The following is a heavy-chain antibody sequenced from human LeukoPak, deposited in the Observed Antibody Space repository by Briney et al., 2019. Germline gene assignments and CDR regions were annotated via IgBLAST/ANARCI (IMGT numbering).Heavy chain of an antibody. V-gene: IGHV1-69*06. CDR1: GGTFSNYA. D-gene: IGHD2-15*01. J-gene: IGHJ5*02. Sequence: ASVKVSCKASGGTFSNYAISWVRQAPGQGLEWMGGIIPIFGTANYAQKFQGRVTITADKSTSTAYMELSSLRSEDTAVYYCAKVVAANLGFWFDPWGQGTLVTVSS. CDR2: IIPIFGTA. CDR3: AKVVAANLGFWFDP.